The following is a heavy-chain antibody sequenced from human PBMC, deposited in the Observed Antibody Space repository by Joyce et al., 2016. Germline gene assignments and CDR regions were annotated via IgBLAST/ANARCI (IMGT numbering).Heavy chain of an antibody. J-gene: IGHJ4*02. D-gene: IGHD2-15*01. Sequence: QVQLQESGPGLVKPSQTLSLTCTVSGGSVRRGGYYWSWIRQHPGRGLEWIGYIYHSGSADYAPSLESRVTMSVDTSRNQFSLNLTSVSVADTAVYYCARALGGGYYFDYWGQGTLITVSS. CDR2: IYHSGSA. CDR3: ARALGGGYYFDY. V-gene: IGHV4-31*03. CDR1: GGSVRRGGYY.